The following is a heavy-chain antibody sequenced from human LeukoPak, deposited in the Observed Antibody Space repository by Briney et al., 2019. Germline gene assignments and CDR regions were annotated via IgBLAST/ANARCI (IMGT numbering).Heavy chain of an antibody. CDR2: IWYDGSNK. J-gene: IGHJ4*02. CDR3: ARERGRRYSYGYAGDY. CDR1: GFTFSSYG. Sequence: GGSLRLSCAASGFTFSSYGIHWVRQAPGKGLEWVAVIWYDGSNKYYADSVKGRFTISGDNSKNTLYLQMNSLRAEDTAVYYCARERGRRYSYGYAGDYWGQGTLVTVSS. D-gene: IGHD5-18*01. V-gene: IGHV3-33*01.